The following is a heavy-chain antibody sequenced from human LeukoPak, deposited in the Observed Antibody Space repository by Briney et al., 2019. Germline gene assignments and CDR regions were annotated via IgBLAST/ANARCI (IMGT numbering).Heavy chain of an antibody. J-gene: IGHJ4*02. CDR3: ARHGYCTGDCYSGFDY. D-gene: IGHD2-21*02. Sequence: SETLSLTCAVYGGSFSGYYWSWIRQPPGKGLEWLGYIYHSGYTNYNLSLKSRVTISVDTSKNHFSLKLSSVTAADTAVYYCARHGYCTGDCYSGFDYWGQGTLVTVST. CDR1: GGSFSGYY. V-gene: IGHV4-59*08. CDR2: IYHSGYT.